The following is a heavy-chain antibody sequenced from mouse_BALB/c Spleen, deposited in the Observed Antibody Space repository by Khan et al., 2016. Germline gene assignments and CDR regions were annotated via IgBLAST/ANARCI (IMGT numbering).Heavy chain of an antibody. CDR2: IWGDGST. J-gene: IGHJ4*01. D-gene: IGHD2-2*01. CDR1: GFSIIAYG. CDR3: ARDGWGYYAMDY. V-gene: IGHV2-6-7*01. Sequence: QVQLKESGPGLVAPSQSLSITCTVSGFSIIAYGVNWVRQPPGKGLEWLGMIWGDGSTDYNSALKSRLNITKDNSKSQVFLKMNSLQTDDTARYYCARDGWGYYAMDYWGQGPSVTVSS.